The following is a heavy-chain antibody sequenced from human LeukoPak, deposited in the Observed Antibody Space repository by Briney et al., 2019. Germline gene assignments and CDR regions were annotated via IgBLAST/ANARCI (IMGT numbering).Heavy chain of an antibody. CDR3: ARVEDSGYDYRGWFDP. J-gene: IGHJ5*02. D-gene: IGHD5-12*01. CDR2: IYYSGST. CDR1: GGSISSGSYS. Sequence: PSETLSLSCTVTGGSISSGSYSWGWFREPPVKGLECIGTIYYSGSTNYNQSLKSRVTILVDTSKNQFSLKVSSVTAADTAVYYCARVEDSGYDYRGWFDPWGQGTLVTVSS. V-gene: IGHV4-39*07.